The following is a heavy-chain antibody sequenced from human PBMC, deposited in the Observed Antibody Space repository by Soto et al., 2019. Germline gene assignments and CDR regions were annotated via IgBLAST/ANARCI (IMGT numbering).Heavy chain of an antibody. Sequence: ASVKVSCKASGFTFTSSAVQWVRQARGQRLEWIGWIVVGSGNTNYAQKFQERVTITRDMSTSTAYRELSSLRSEDTAVYYCAALYYYDSSGYSDAFDIWGQGTMVTVSS. D-gene: IGHD3-22*01. CDR2: IVVGSGNT. V-gene: IGHV1-58*01. CDR1: GFTFTSSA. J-gene: IGHJ3*02. CDR3: AALYYYDSSGYSDAFDI.